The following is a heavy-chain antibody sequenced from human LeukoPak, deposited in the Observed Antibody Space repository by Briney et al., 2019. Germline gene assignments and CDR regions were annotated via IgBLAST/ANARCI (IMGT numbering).Heavy chain of an antibody. CDR3: SRSPRPYDSSGYAFDI. D-gene: IGHD3-22*01. CDR2: IIPSGGST. CDR1: GYTFTSYY. Sequence: ASVKVSCKASGYTFTSYYMHWVRQAPGQGLEWMGIIIPSGGSTSYAQKFQGRVTMTRDTSTSTVYMELSSLRSEDTAVYYCSRSPRPYDSSGYAFDIWGQGTMVTVSS. V-gene: IGHV1-46*01. J-gene: IGHJ3*02.